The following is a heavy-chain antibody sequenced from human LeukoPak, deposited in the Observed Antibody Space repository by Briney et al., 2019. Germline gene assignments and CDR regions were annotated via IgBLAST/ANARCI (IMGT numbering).Heavy chain of an antibody. V-gene: IGHV3-7*04. Sequence: PGGSLRLSCVVSGLRFRNYGMHWVRQAPGKGLEWVANIKQDGSKKSYVDSVKGRFTISRDNAKNSLYLQMNSLRAEDTAIYYCTRVGYIDEGIDYWGQGTLVTVSS. CDR3: TRVGYIDEGIDY. J-gene: IGHJ4*02. CDR1: GLRFRNYG. CDR2: IKQDGSKK. D-gene: IGHD5-24*01.